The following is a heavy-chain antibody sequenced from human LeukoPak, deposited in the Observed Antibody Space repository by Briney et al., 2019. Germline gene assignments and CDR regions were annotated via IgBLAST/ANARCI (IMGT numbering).Heavy chain of an antibody. D-gene: IGHD4/OR15-4a*01. Sequence: PGGSLRLSCAASGFTFTIYGMHWVRQAPGKGLEWVATISNDGTKEYYTDSVKGRFTISRDNSKNTLYLQMNSLRAKDTAVYYCARRAGAYSHPYDYWGQGTLVTVSS. CDR2: ISNDGTKE. J-gene: IGHJ4*02. CDR3: ARRAGAYSHPYDY. CDR1: GFTFTIYG. V-gene: IGHV3-30*03.